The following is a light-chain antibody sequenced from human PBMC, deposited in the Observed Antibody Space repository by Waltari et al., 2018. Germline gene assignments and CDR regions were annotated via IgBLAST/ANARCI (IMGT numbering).Light chain of an antibody. CDR1: RTISND. CDR2: SAF. J-gene: IGKJ4*01. Sequence: DIQMTPSPSSLSASLEDRVTITCRASRTISNDLNWYQQKPGKAPKLLIYSAFRLQSGVPSRCRVGGAGTDVTLTISSLQAEDCATYCGQQSYSLPRTFGGGTKVEMK. CDR3: QQSYSLPRT. V-gene: IGKV1-39*01.